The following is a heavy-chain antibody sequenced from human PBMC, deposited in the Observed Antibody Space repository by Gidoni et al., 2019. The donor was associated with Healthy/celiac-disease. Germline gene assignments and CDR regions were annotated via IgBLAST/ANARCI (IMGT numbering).Heavy chain of an antibody. CDR3: TRQASSGWSSPGFDY. CDR2: IRSKANSYAT. CDR1: GFTFSGSA. V-gene: IGHV3-73*01. D-gene: IGHD6-19*01. Sequence: EVQLVESGGGLVQPGGSLKLSCAASGFTFSGSAMHWVRQASGKGLEWFGRIRSKANSYATAYAASVKGRFTISRDDSKNTAYLQMNSLKTEDTAVYYCTRQASSGWSSPGFDYWGQGTLVTVSS. J-gene: IGHJ4*02.